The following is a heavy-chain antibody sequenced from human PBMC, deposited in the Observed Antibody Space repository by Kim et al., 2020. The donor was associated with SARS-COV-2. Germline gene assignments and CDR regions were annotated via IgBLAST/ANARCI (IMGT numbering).Heavy chain of an antibody. V-gene: IGHV4-34*01. J-gene: IGHJ4*02. Sequence: SETLSLTCAVYGGSFSGYYWSWIRQPPGKGLEWIGEINHSGSTNYNPSIKSRVTISVDTSKNQFSLKLSSVTAADTAVYYCARLGYCSGGSCYRFDYWGQGTLVTVSS. D-gene: IGHD2-15*01. CDR2: INHSGST. CDR1: GGSFSGYY. CDR3: ARLGYCSGGSCYRFDY.